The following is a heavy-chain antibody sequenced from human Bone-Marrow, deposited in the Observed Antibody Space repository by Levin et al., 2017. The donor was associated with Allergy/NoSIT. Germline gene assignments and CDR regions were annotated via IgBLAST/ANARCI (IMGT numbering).Heavy chain of an antibody. CDR3: ARGRDDFLSGDDAFDI. Sequence: ASETLSLTCGVSGVSFSGYYWSWIRQPPGKGLEWIGDVNYSGRTNHNPSLKSRVTISVDTSKSHFSLNLSSVTAADTAVYYCARGRDDFLSGDDAFDIWDQGTMVTVSS. V-gene: IGHV4-34*01. CDR1: GVSFSGYY. J-gene: IGHJ3*02. D-gene: IGHD3-9*01. CDR2: VNYSGRT.